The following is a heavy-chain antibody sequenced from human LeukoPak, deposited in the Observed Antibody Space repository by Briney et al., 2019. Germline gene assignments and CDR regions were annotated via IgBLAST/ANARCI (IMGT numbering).Heavy chain of an antibody. CDR3: ARFRTGRAFDL. J-gene: IGHJ3*01. CDR1: GYTFTSYY. CDR2: INPSGDST. Sequence: ASVKVSCKASGYTFTSYYIHWVRQAPGQGFEWMGLINPSGDSTSYAQKFQGRVTMTRDTSTSTVYMELSSLRSEDTAVYYCARFRTGRAFDLWGQGTMVTVSS. D-gene: IGHD3/OR15-3a*01. V-gene: IGHV1-46*01.